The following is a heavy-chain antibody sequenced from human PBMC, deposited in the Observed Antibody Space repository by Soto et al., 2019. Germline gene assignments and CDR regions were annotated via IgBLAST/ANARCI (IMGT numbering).Heavy chain of an antibody. Sequence: QVQLLQSGAEMKKPGSSVRVSCKPSGDNFTTYTITWVRQAPGQGLEWMGGIIPIYGAASYAQKFQDRVSITADGSTNTVYMELSSLTSEDTALYYCAARVSVAGPAIDYWGQGTRVTVSS. D-gene: IGHD6-19*01. V-gene: IGHV1-69*01. J-gene: IGHJ4*02. CDR3: AARVSVAGPAIDY. CDR2: IIPIYGAA. CDR1: GDNFTTYT.